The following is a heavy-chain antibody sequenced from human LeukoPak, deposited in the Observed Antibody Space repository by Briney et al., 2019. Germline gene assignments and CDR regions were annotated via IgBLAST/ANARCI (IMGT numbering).Heavy chain of an antibody. CDR2: ISSSSSYI. J-gene: IGHJ4*02. CDR3: ARDVGPLLWFGELPMNYFDY. D-gene: IGHD3-10*01. V-gene: IGHV3-21*01. Sequence: PGGSLRLSCAASGFTFSSYSMNWVRQAPGKGLEWVSSISSSSSYIYYADSVKGRFTISRDNAKNSLYLQMNSLRAEDTAVYYCARDVGPLLWFGELPMNYFDYWGQGTLVTVSS. CDR1: GFTFSSYS.